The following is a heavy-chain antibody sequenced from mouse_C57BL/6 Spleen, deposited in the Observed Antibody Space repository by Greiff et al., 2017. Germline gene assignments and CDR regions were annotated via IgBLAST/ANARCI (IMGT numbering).Heavy chain of an antibody. CDR1: GFTFSDYG. J-gene: IGHJ4*01. D-gene: IGHD2-1*01. CDR3: ARTGNYYYAMDY. V-gene: IGHV5-17*01. CDR2: ISSGSSTI. Sequence: EVMLVESGGGLVKPGGSLKLSCAASGFTFSDYGMHWVRQAPEKGLEWVAYISSGSSTIYYADTVKGRFTISRDNAKNTLFLQMTSLRSEDTAMYYCARTGNYYYAMDYWGQGTSVTVSS.